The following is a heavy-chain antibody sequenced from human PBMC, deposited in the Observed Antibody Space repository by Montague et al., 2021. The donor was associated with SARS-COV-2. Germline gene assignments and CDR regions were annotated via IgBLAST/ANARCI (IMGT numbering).Heavy chain of an antibody. Sequence: SETLSLTCAVHGGSFSTYSWNWICQPPGKGLELIGEIHHGGSTNYNPSLKSRVTISADTSKYQFSLKLTPVAAADTAVYFCSGLGGGVVPSPILGVGPYYSYYYMDVWGKGTTVTVS. D-gene: IGHD3-10*01. V-gene: IGHV4-34*01. J-gene: IGHJ6*03. CDR3: SGLGGGVVPSPILGVGPYYSYYYMDV. CDR2: IHHGGST. CDR1: GGSFSTYS.